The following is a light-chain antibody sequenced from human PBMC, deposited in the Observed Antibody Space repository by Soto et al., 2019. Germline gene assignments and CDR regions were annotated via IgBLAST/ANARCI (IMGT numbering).Light chain of an antibody. J-gene: IGLJ1*01. CDR3: SSYTSSGTRV. CDR1: SSDVGGYNY. CDR2: DVS. Sequence: QSVLSQPGSVSGSPGQSITISCTGTSSDVGGYNYVSWYQHHPDKAPKLMIYDVSDRPSGVSNRFSGSKSANTASLTISGLQGEDEADYYCSSYTSSGTRVFGTGTKVTVL. V-gene: IGLV2-14*03.